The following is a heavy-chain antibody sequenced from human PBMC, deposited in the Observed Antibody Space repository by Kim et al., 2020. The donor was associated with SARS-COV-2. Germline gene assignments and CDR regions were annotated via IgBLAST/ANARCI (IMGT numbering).Heavy chain of an antibody. Sequence: GGSLRLSCVASEFTFSSSWMGWVRQAPGKGLEWVAYIKEDGSQKHYVDYVKGRFTISRDNAKKSLYLQINSLRAEDTAVYYCVKDRGGRTGMDVWGQGTTVTVSS. J-gene: IGHJ6*02. CDR2: IKEDGSQK. CDR3: VKDRGGRTGMDV. CDR1: EFTFSSSW. V-gene: IGHV3-7*01.